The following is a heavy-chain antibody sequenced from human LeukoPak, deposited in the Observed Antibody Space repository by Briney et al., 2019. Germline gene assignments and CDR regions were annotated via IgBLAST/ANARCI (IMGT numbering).Heavy chain of an antibody. D-gene: IGHD6-13*01. V-gene: IGHV3-30-3*01. J-gene: IGHJ4*02. Sequence: PGTSLILSCAASGFTFSYYAMHWVRQAPGKGLEWVAVLSYDLTNKYYADSVKGRFTISRDNSKNTLYLQMNSLRVDDTAVYYCARSVAAASVRYYFDYWSQGTLVTVSS. CDR2: LSYDLTNK. CDR1: GFTFSYYA. CDR3: ARSVAAASVRYYFDY.